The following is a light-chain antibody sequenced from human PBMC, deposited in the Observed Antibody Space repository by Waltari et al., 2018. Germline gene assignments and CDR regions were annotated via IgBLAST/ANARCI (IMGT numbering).Light chain of an antibody. Sequence: DIQMTQSPSTLSASVGDRVTITCRASQRITTWLAWYQQKPGRAPKLLIYKASTLQSGVPSRFSASGSGTEFTLTISSLQPDDFATYYCQQYNSVLWTFGQGTKVEIK. CDR1: QRITTW. CDR3: QQYNSVLWT. V-gene: IGKV1-5*03. J-gene: IGKJ1*01. CDR2: KAS.